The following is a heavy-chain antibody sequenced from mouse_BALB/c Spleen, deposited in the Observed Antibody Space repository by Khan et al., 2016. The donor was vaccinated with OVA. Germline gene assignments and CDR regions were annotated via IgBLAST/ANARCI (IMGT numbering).Heavy chain of an antibody. CDR2: IWGGGST. J-gene: IGHJ4*01. D-gene: IGHD2-14*01. Sequence: QVQLKESGPGLVAPSQSLSITCTVSGFSLSRYNVHWVRQPPGKGLEWLGMIWGGGSTDYNSVLKSRLSISKDNSKSQVFLKMNSLQTDDTAIYYCARNYYRYDGYYAMDYWGQGTSVTVSS. CDR3: ARNYYRYDGYYAMDY. CDR1: GFSLSRYN. V-gene: IGHV2-6-4*01.